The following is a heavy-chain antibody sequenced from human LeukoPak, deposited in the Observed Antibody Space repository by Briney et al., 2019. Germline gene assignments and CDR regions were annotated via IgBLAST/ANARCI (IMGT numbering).Heavy chain of an antibody. CDR3: ARGAGSLVHYGMDV. Sequence: GGTLRLSCAASGFTFSDYCKSWIRHPPAKGLEWVSYISISCSNIYYADSVTGRFTIYKDTPKNSLYLQMNSLRAEDTAVYYCARGAGSLVHYGMDVWGQGNTVTVSS. V-gene: IGHV3-11*01. D-gene: IGHD6-13*01. J-gene: IGHJ6*02. CDR1: GFTFSDYC. CDR2: ISISCSNI.